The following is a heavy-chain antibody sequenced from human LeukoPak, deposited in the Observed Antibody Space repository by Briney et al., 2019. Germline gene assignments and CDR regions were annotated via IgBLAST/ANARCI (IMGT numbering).Heavy chain of an antibody. CDR3: AKEGASGGWNPTPYDY. D-gene: IGHD6-19*01. CDR1: GFTFSSYA. CDR2: ISGSGGST. V-gene: IGHV3-23*01. J-gene: IGHJ4*02. Sequence: PGGSLRLSCAASGFTFSSYAMSWVRQAPGKGLEWVSAISGSGGSTYYADSVKGRFTISRDNSKNTLYLQMNSLRAEDTAVYYCAKEGASGGWNPTPYDYWGQGTLVTVSS.